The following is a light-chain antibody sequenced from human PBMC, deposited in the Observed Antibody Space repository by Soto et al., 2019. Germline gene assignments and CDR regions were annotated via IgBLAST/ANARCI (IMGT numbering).Light chain of an antibody. J-gene: IGLJ1*01. V-gene: IGLV2-14*01. CDR2: EVS. Sequence: QSVLSQHPSVCGSPGQSITISCTGTSSDVGGYNYVSWYQQHPGKAPKLMIYEVSNRPSGVSNRFSGSKSGNTASLTISGLQAADEADYYCSSYTSSFYVFGTGTRVTV. CDR3: SSYTSSFYV. CDR1: SSDVGGYNY.